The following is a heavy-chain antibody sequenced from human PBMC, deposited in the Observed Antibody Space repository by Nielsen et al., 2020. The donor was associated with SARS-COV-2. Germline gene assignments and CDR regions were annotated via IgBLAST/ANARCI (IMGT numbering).Heavy chain of an antibody. J-gene: IGHJ5*02. Sequence: SETLSLTCAVSGGSFSDYYWNWIRQSPGKGLEWIGEINHSGNTGYNPSLKSRLTLSVDTSKNQFSLNLTSVTAADTAVYYCARDSTAAIGGAWFDPWGQGTLVTVSS. CDR3: ARDSTAAIGGAWFDP. CDR2: INHSGNT. D-gene: IGHD2-2*02. V-gene: IGHV4-34*01. CDR1: GGSFSDYY.